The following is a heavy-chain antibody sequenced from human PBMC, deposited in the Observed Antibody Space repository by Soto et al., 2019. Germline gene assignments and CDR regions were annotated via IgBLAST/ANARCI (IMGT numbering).Heavy chain of an antibody. V-gene: IGHV3-23*01. J-gene: IGHJ4*02. CDR1: GFTFSSYA. CDR2: ISGSGGST. CDR3: AKDWDIVVVPAALGFDY. Sequence: EVQLLESGGGLVQPGGSLRLSCAASGFTFSSYAMSWVRQAPGKGLEWVSAISGSGGSTYYADSVKGRFTISRDNSKNAVYQQMNSLRAEDTAVYYCAKDWDIVVVPAALGFDYWGQGGLVTVSS. D-gene: IGHD2-2*01.